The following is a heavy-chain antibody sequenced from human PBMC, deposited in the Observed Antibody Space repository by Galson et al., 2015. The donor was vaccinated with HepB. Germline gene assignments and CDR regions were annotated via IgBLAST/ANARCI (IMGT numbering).Heavy chain of an antibody. CDR1: GFTFSSYT. CDR2: ISSSSSTI. CDR3: ARGDYGDYTFRFDY. Sequence: SLRLSCAASGFTFSSYTMNWVRQAPGKGLEWVSYISSSSSTIYYADSVKGRFTISRDNAKNSLYLQMNSLRAEDTAVYYCARGDYGDYTFRFDYWGQGILVTVSS. J-gene: IGHJ4*02. V-gene: IGHV3-48*01. D-gene: IGHD4-17*01.